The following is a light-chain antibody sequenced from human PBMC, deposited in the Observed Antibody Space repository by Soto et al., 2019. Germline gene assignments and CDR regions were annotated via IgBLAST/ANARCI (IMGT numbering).Light chain of an antibody. CDR2: ATS. V-gene: IGKV1-17*03. Sequence: DIQMTQSPSAVSASVGDTVTVTCRASQGITTFLAWFRQRPGKVPERLIYATSTLQSGVPSRFSGSGSGTDFTLTISSLQPEDFATYYCQQSYSTPFTFGPGTKVDIK. J-gene: IGKJ3*01. CDR1: QGITTF. CDR3: QQSYSTPFT.